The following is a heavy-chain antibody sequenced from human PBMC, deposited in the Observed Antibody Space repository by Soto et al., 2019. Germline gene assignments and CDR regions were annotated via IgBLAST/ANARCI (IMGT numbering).Heavy chain of an antibody. CDR2: IWYDGSNK. J-gene: IGHJ6*02. CDR1: GFTFSTYG. CDR3: AGGFSSGWYRYGMDV. D-gene: IGHD6-19*01. V-gene: IGHV3-33*01. Sequence: QVQLVESGGGVVQPGRSLRLSCAASGFTFSTYGMHWVRQAPGKGLEWVAVIWYDGSNKYYADSVKGRFTISRDNSKNSLYLQMNSMRAEGTAVYYCAGGFSSGWYRYGMDVWGQGSTVTVSS.